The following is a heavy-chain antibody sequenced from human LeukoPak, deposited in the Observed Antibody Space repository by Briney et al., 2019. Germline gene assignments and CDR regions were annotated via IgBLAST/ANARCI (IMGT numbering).Heavy chain of an antibody. CDR2: IYYSGST. V-gene: IGHV4-39*01. CDR1: GDSISLSFYY. CDR3: ARQRTSGSASNLRVAQIDS. D-gene: IGHD3-3*01. J-gene: IGHJ4*02. Sequence: SETLSLTCSVSGDSISLSFYYWGWIRQPPGKALEWIRSIYYSGSTYYNPSLKSRATISVDTSKNQISLKVSSVTAADSALYFCARQRTSGSASNLRVAQIDSWGQGTLVTVSS.